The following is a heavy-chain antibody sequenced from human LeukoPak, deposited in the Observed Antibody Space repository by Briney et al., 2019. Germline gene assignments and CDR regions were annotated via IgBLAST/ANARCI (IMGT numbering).Heavy chain of an antibody. CDR1: GFTFSSYA. CDR2: ISFDESNA. J-gene: IGHJ4*02. V-gene: IGHV3-30-3*01. CDR3: VRDFSRTRLERPFDY. D-gene: IGHD1-1*01. Sequence: GRSLRLSCAASGFTFSSYAMHWVRQAPGKGLEWVALISFDESNAYYADSVKGRFTISRDNSKNTLYLQMGSLRAEDTAVYYCVRDFSRTRLERPFDYWGQGTLVTVSS.